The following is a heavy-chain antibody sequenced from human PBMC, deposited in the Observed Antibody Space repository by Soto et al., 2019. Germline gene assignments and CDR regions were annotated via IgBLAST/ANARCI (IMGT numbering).Heavy chain of an antibody. CDR1: GFSLSTSGVG. CDR2: IYWDDDK. Sequence: QITLKESGPTLVKPTQTLTLTCTFSGFSLSTSGVGVGWIRQPPGKALEWLALIYWDDDKRYSPSLKSRLTITKDTSKNQLVLTRTNMDPVDTATYYCARSDIVLVPAAMRGGWFDPWGQGTLVTVSS. CDR3: ARSDIVLVPAAMRGGWFDP. J-gene: IGHJ5*02. D-gene: IGHD2-2*01. V-gene: IGHV2-5*02.